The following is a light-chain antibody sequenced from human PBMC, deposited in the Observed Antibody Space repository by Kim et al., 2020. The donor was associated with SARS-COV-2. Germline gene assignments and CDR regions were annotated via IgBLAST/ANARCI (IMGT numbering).Light chain of an antibody. CDR1: QDISNY. CDR3: QQYDNLPYT. CDR2: DAS. V-gene: IGKV1-33*01. Sequence: DIQMTQSPSSLSASVGDRVTITCQASQDISNYLNWYQQKQGKAPKLLIYDASNLETGVPSSFSGSGSGTDFTFTISSLQPEDIATYYCQQYDNLPYTFGQGTKLEIK. J-gene: IGKJ2*01.